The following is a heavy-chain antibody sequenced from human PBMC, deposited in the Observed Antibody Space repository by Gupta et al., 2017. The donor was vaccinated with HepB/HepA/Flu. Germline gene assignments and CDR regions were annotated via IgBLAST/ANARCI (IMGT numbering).Heavy chain of an antibody. CDR2: ISVDGSET. V-gene: IGHV3-33*01. J-gene: IGHJ5*01. D-gene: IGHD1-7*01. CDR1: GFSLGGYG. Sequence: QVKMVASGGGVVQPGRSLGLSCAVSGFSLGGYGMHWVRQTPGKGLEWVAVISVDGSETYYADSVKGRFTISRSNSMNTLYLQMNDLRAEDTALYYCARDLSLGTTFPGFDSWGQGTLVTVS. CDR3: ARDLSLGTTFPGFDS.